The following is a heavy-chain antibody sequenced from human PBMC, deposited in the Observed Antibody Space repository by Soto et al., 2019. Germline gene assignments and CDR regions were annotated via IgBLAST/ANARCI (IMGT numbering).Heavy chain of an antibody. D-gene: IGHD3-10*01. Sequence: PGGSLRLSCTASGFTFGDYAMSWVRQAPGKGLERVGFIRSKAYGGTTEYAASVKGRFTISRDDSKSIAYLQMNSLKTEDTAVYYCXRDYGSGSYYYYYGMDVWGQGTTVTVSS. V-gene: IGHV3-49*04. J-gene: IGHJ6*02. CDR2: IRSKAYGGTT. CDR1: GFTFGDYA. CDR3: XRDYGSGSYYYYYGMDV.